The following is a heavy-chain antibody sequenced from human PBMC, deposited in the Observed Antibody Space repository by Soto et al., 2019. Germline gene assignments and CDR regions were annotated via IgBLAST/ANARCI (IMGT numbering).Heavy chain of an antibody. V-gene: IGHV1-69*13. CDR3: ARDSVRDGYNHRGVFDY. D-gene: IGHD5-12*01. Sequence: SVKVSCKASGGTFSSYAISWVRQAPGQGLEWMGGIIPIFGTANYAQKFQGRVTITADESTSTAYMELSSLRSEDTAVYYCARDSVRDGYNHRGVFDYWGQGALVTVS. J-gene: IGHJ4*02. CDR2: IIPIFGTA. CDR1: GGTFSSYA.